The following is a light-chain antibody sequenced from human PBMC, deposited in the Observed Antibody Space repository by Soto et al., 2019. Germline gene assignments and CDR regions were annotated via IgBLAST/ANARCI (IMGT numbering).Light chain of an antibody. Sequence: QSVLTQPPSVSAAPGQMVTISCSGSSSNIGSNYVSWYQQLSGTAPKLLIYDNNKRPSGIPDRFSGSKSGTSATLGITGLQTGDEADYYCGTWDSSLSAGVFGGGTKLTVL. CDR1: SSNIGSNY. V-gene: IGLV1-51*01. CDR3: GTWDSSLSAGV. CDR2: DNN. J-gene: IGLJ2*01.